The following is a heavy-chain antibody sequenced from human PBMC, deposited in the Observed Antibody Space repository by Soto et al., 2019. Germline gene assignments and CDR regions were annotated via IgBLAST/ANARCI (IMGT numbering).Heavy chain of an antibody. CDR2: IYTSGST. J-gene: IGHJ6*02. D-gene: IGHD2-2*01. CDR1: GGSISSYY. V-gene: IGHV4-4*07. CDR3: ARDWFNCISTSCKAYYYYGMDV. Sequence: PSGNLSLTCTVSGGSISSYYWSWIRQPAGKGLEWIGRIYTSGSTNYNPSLKSRVTMSVDTSKNQFSLKLSSVTAADTAVYYCARDWFNCISTSCKAYYYYGMDVWGQGTTVIVSS.